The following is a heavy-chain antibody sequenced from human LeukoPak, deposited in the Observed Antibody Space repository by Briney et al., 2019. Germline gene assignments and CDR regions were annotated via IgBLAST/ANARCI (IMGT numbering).Heavy chain of an antibody. Sequence: PGGSLRLSCAASGFTFSTYAVSWVRQAPGKGLEWISSINPTGGSTNYADSVKGRFTISRDNSKNTLYLEMNSLRAEDTAVYYCAKDIGSYYDYWGQGILVTVSS. D-gene: IGHD3-10*01. J-gene: IGHJ4*02. CDR3: AKDIGSYYDY. CDR2: INPTGGST. V-gene: IGHV3-23*01. CDR1: GFTFSTYA.